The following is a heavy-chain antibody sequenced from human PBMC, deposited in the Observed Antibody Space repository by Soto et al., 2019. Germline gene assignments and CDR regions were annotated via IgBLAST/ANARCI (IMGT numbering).Heavy chain of an antibody. D-gene: IGHD3-3*01. CDR2: INHSGST. J-gene: IGHJ6*02. Sequence: SETLSLTCAVYGGSFSGYYWSWIRQPPGKGLEWIGEINHSGSTNYNPSLKSRVTISVDTSKNQFSLKLSSVTAADTAVYHCARVEYYDFWSGYSQHKTIYYGMDVWGQGTTVTVSS. V-gene: IGHV4-34*01. CDR3: ARVEYYDFWSGYSQHKTIYYGMDV. CDR1: GGSFSGYY.